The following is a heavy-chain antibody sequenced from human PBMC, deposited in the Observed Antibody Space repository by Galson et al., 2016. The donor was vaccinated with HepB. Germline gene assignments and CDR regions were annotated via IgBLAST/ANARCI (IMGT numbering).Heavy chain of an antibody. V-gene: IGHV1-69*13. J-gene: IGHJ6*02. CDR3: ARGGGYYSMDV. D-gene: IGHD3-10*01. Sequence: SVKVSCKASGGTFSSYAMSWVRQAPGQGLEWMGGISPILGPPNYAQKFQGRVTITADESTSTAYMELTSLRPEDTAVYYCARGGGYYSMDVWGQGTTVTVSS. CDR1: GGTFSSYA. CDR2: ISPILGPP.